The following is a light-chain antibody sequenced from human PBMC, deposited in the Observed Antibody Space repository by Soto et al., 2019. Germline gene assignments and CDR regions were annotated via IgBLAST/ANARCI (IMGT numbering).Light chain of an antibody. CDR3: QQYDNLPWT. CDR2: DAS. Sequence: DIQMTQSPSSLSASVGDRVTITCQASQDISNYLNGYQQKPGKAPKLLIYDASNLETGVTSRFSGSGSGTDFTFTISSLQPEDIATYYCQQYDNLPWTFGQGTKVEIK. CDR1: QDISNY. V-gene: IGKV1-33*01. J-gene: IGKJ1*01.